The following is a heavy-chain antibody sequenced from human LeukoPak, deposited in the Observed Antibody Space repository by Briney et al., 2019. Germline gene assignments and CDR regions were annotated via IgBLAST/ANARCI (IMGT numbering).Heavy chain of an antibody. V-gene: IGHV4-59*01. CDR3: ARDAYYDFWSGYPRWFDP. CDR2: ISYSGST. J-gene: IGHJ5*02. CDR1: GGSTSNYY. Sequence: KPSETLSLTCTVSGGSTSNYYWSWIRQPPGKGLEWIGYISYSGSTNYNPSLRSRVTISVDTSKNQFSLKLSSVTAADTAVYYCARDAYYDFWSGYPRWFDPWGQGTLVTVSS. D-gene: IGHD3-3*01.